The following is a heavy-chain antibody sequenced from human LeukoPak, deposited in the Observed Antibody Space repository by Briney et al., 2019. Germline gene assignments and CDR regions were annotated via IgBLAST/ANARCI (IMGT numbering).Heavy chain of an antibody. Sequence: PSETLSLTCIVSGVSISNSSYYWGWIRQPPGKGLEWIGSIYYSGSTYYNPSLKSRVTISVDTSKNQFSLKLTSVTAADTAVYFCARDGADYGGNSGVYFYYYYMDVWGKGTTVTVSS. CDR3: ARDGADYGGNSGVYFYYYYMDV. V-gene: IGHV4-39*07. CDR1: GVSISNSSYY. CDR2: IYYSGST. J-gene: IGHJ6*03. D-gene: IGHD4-23*01.